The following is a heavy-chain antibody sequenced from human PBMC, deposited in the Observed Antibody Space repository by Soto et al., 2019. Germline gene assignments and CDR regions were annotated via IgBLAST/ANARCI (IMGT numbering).Heavy chain of an antibody. Sequence: GGSLRLSCAASGFTFSSYSMNWVRQAPGKGLEWVSSISSSSSYIYYADSVKGRFTISRDNAKNSLYLQMNSLRAEDTAVYYCATLAAAGPDQWDFDYWGQGTLVTVSS. D-gene: IGHD6-13*01. V-gene: IGHV3-21*01. CDR1: GFTFSSYS. CDR2: ISSSSSYI. CDR3: ATLAAAGPDQWDFDY. J-gene: IGHJ4*02.